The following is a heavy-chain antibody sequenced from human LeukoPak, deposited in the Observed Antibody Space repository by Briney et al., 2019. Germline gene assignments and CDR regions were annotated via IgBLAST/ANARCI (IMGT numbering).Heavy chain of an antibody. CDR3: ARFQWGATDAFDI. J-gene: IGHJ3*02. V-gene: IGHV3-23*01. D-gene: IGHD1-26*01. Sequence: PGGSLRLSCAASGFTFSSYAMSWVRQAPGKGLEWVSAISGSGGSTYYADSVKGRFTLSRDNSKSTLYLQMNSLRGEDTAVYYCARFQWGATDAFDIWGQGTMVTVSS. CDR1: GFTFSSYA. CDR2: ISGSGGST.